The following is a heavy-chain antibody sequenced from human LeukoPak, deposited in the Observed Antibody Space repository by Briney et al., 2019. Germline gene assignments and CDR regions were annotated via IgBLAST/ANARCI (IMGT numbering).Heavy chain of an antibody. V-gene: IGHV3-30*02. CDR3: AKPTGTTGYYYYDMDV. D-gene: IGHD1-7*01. CDR2: IRYDGSNK. CDR1: GFPFSSYG. J-gene: IGHJ6*03. Sequence: GGSLRLSCAASGFPFSSYGMHWVRQAPGKGLEWVAFIRYDGSNKYYADSVKGRFTISRDNSKNTLYLQMNSLRAEDTAVYYCAKPTGTTGYYYYDMDVWGKGTTVTVSS.